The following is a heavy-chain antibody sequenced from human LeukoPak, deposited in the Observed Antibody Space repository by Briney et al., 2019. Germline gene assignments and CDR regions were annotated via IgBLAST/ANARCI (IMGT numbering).Heavy chain of an antibody. J-gene: IGHJ5*02. CDR3: ARLIVVVPAAPNWFDP. CDR2: ISAYNGNT. V-gene: IGHV1-18*01. D-gene: IGHD2-2*01. Sequence: GASVKVSCKASGYTFTSYGISWVRQAPGQGLEWMGWISAYNGNTNYAQKLQGRVTMTTDTSTSTAYMELRSLRSDDPAVYYCARLIVVVPAAPNWFDPWGQGTLVTVSS. CDR1: GYTFTSYG.